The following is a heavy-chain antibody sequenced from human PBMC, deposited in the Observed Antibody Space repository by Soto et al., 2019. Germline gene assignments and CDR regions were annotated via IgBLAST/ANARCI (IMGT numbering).Heavy chain of an antibody. J-gene: IGHJ4*02. CDR3: AGGRRCDYGWEYY. CDR2: INPSGGST. D-gene: IGHD4-17*01. V-gene: IGHV1-46*01. CDR1: GYTLTSDY. Sequence: VNLSCKASGYTLTSDYMDWGRHAPGQGLEWMGIINPSGGSTSYAQKFQGRVTMTRDTSTSTVYMELSSLRSEDTAVYDCAGGRRCDYGWEYYWDRGTVVAVSS.